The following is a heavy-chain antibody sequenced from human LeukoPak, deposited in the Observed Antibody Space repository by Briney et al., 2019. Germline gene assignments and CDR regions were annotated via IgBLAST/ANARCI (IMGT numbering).Heavy chain of an antibody. CDR2: INTDGSTT. CDR1: GYTFSSYW. Sequence: GGSLRLSCVASGYTFSSYWMHWVRQPPGKGLVWVSRINTDGSTTSYADSVKGRFTISRDNAKNTLYLQMNSLRAEDTAIYYCTKDLTGPFDYWGQGALVTVSS. J-gene: IGHJ4*02. D-gene: IGHD3-9*01. CDR3: TKDLTGPFDY. V-gene: IGHV3-74*01.